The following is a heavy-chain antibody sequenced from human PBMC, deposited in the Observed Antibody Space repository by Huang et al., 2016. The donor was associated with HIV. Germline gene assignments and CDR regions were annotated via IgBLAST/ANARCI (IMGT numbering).Heavy chain of an antibody. CDR1: GASISSYY. CDR2: INNSGMR. J-gene: IGHJ4*02. CDR3: ARDLGAYSSGWYFFDY. Sequence: QVQLQESGPGLVKPSETLSLTYTVSGASISSYYWNWIRQPAGKGLEWMGRINNSGMRNYNSSLKSRVTMSLDTPKNQFSLKLSSVTAADTAVYYCARDLGAYSSGWYFFDYWGQGTLVTVSS. V-gene: IGHV4-4*07. D-gene: IGHD6-19*01.